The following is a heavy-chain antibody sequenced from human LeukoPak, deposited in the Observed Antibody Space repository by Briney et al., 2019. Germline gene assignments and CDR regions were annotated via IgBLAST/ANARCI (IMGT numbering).Heavy chain of an antibody. V-gene: IGHV3-74*01. CDR1: GFTFSNFW. CDR3: VRIADDGFDV. CDR2: IHGDGFTT. J-gene: IGHJ3*01. D-gene: IGHD2-15*01. Sequence: PGGSLRLSCAASGFTFSNFWLHWVRQAPGKGLVWVSRIHGDGFTTSFADSVKGRFTISRDNAKNILYLQLNSLRADDTAVYFCVRIADDGFDVWGQGTMVTVSS.